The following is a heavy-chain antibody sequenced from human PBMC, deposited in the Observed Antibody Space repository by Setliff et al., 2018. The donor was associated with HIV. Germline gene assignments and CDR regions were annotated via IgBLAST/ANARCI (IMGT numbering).Heavy chain of an antibody. CDR1: GGSFNILG. J-gene: IGHJ3*02. D-gene: IGHD3-10*01. CDR3: ATRPPGVHGFSI. Sequence: SVMVSCKASGGSFNILGFTWVRQAPGQGLEWVGGIIPVVDAPIYAQRFQGRVVITADKSTGTAYMQLSSLKFEDTAVYYCATRPPGVHGFSIWGQGTMVTV. V-gene: IGHV1-69*06. CDR2: IIPVVDAP.